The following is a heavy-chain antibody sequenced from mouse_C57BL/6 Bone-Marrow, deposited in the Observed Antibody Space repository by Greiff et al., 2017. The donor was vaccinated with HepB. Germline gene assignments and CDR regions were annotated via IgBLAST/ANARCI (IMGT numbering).Heavy chain of an antibody. D-gene: IGHD6-1*01. CDR3: ARWRRQPDYYAMDY. J-gene: IGHJ4*01. CDR2: INPYNGGT. V-gene: IGHV1-19*01. CDR1: GYTFTDYY. Sequence: EVQLQQSGPVLVKPGASVKMSCKASGYTFTDYYMNWVKQSHGKSLEWIGVINPYNGGTSYNQKFKGKATLTVDKSSSTAYMELNSLTSEDSAVYYCARWRRQPDYYAMDYWGQGTSVTVSS.